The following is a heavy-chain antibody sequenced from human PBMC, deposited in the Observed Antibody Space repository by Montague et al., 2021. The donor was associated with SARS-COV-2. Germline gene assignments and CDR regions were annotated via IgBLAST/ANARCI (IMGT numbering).Heavy chain of an antibody. CDR3: ARSYGDYRDSYFDY. Sequence: PALVKPTQTLTLTCTFSGFSLTTRGVGVGWIRQPPGKALEWLALIYWDEDQYYSTSLKTRLTISKDTSKNQVVLTMTNMDPIDTATYYCARSYGDYRDSYFDYWGQGTLVTVSS. V-gene: IGHV2-70*01. CDR2: IYWDEDQ. J-gene: IGHJ4*02. D-gene: IGHD4-17*01. CDR1: GFSLTTRGVG.